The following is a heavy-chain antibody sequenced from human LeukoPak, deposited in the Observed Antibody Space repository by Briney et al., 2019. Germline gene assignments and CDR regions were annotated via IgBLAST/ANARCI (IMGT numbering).Heavy chain of an antibody. CDR3: ARSGYNSGWAFDF. Sequence: ASVKVSCKASGYTFIDYYMHWGRQAPGQGLEWVGWINPNGGATDSAQTFQGRVTLTRDTSISTAYMELSSLRSDDTAVYYCARSGYNSGWAFDFWGQGTLVTVSS. V-gene: IGHV1-2*02. CDR1: GYTFIDYY. CDR2: INPNGGAT. D-gene: IGHD6-19*01. J-gene: IGHJ4*02.